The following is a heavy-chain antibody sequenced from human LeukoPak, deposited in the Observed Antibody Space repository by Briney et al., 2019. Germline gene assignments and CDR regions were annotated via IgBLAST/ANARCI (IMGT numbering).Heavy chain of an antibody. V-gene: IGHV3-33*01. CDR2: IWFDGSNK. D-gene: IGHD3-22*01. CDR1: GFTFSSYG. Sequence: PGGSLRLSCAASGFTFSSYGMHWVRQAPGKGLEWVALIWFDGSNKYYADSVKGRFTISRDNSKNTLDLQMSGLRAEDTAVYYCARAAYYFDGSGPTWFDPWGQGTLVTVSS. CDR3: ARAAYYFDGSGPTWFDP. J-gene: IGHJ5*02.